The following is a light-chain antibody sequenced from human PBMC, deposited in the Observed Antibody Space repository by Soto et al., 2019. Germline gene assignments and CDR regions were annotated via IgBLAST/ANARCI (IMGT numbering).Light chain of an antibody. CDR1: QSVGSD. J-gene: IGKJ1*01. CDR2: GAS. CDR3: QQYNNWPPWT. V-gene: IGKV3-15*01. Sequence: ERVMTQSPATLSVSRGERATLSCRASQSVGSDLAWYQHTPGQPPRLLIYGASTRATGIPGRFSGSGSGTEFTLTISSLQSEDFAVYFCQQYNNWPPWTFGQGTKVDIK.